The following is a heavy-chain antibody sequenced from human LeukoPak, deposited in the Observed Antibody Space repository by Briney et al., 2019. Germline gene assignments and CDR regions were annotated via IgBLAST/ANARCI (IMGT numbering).Heavy chain of an antibody. D-gene: IGHD2-2*01. CDR3: ASSTSPSVSMDV. CDR2: IIPIFGTA. V-gene: IGHV1-69*05. Sequence: SVKVSCKASGGTFSSYAISWVRQAPGQGLEGMGGIIPIFGTANYAQKFQGRVTITTDESTSTAYMELSSLRSEDTAVYYCASSTSPSVSMDVWGKGTTVTVSS. CDR1: GGTFSSYA. J-gene: IGHJ6*03.